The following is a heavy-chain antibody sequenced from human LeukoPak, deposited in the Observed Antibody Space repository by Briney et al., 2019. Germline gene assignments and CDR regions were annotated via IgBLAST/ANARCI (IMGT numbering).Heavy chain of an antibody. D-gene: IGHD3-10*01. CDR3: ARDGSGRVPEMSAPDY. CDR2: ISSSGSTI. V-gene: IGHV3-48*01. CDR1: GFTFDKAW. Sequence: GGSLRLSCAASGFTFDKAWMTWVRQAPGKGLEWVSYISSSGSTIYYADSVKGRFTIPRDNAKNSLFLQMNSLRAEDTAVYYCARDGSGRVPEMSAPDYWGQGTLVTVSS. J-gene: IGHJ4*02.